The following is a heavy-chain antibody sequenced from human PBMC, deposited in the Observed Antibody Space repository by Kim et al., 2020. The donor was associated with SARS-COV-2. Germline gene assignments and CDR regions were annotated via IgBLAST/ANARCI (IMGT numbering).Heavy chain of an antibody. J-gene: IGHJ4*02. V-gene: IGHV3-33*01. CDR2: IWYDGSNK. Sequence: GGSLRLSCAASGFTFSSYGMHWVRQAPGKGLEWVAVIWYDGSNKYYADSVKGRFTISRDNSKNTLYLQMNSLRAEDTAVYYCARGADHNMIVVVPPPYFDYWGQGTLVTVSS. D-gene: IGHD3-22*01. CDR1: GFTFSSYG. CDR3: ARGADHNMIVVVPPPYFDY.